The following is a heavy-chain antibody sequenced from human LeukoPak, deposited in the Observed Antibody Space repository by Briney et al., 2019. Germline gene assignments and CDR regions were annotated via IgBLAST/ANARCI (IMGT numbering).Heavy chain of an antibody. CDR2: ISANNGNT. V-gene: IGHV1-18*01. CDR3: ARGVRGTYYYYYGMDV. D-gene: IGHD1-1*01. J-gene: IGHJ6*02. Sequence: ASVKVSCKASGYTFTSYGFSWVRQAPGQGLEWMGWISANNGNTNYAQNLQGRVTMTTDTSTSTAYMELRSLRSDDTAVYYCARGVRGTYYYYYGMDVWGQGTTVTVSS. CDR1: GYTFTSYG.